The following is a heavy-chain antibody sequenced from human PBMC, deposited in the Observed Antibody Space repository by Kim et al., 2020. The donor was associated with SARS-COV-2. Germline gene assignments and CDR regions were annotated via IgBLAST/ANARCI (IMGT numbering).Heavy chain of an antibody. CDR3: ARQVSGCYYLGWFDP. V-gene: IGHV5-51*01. CDR1: GYSFTSYW. D-gene: IGHD3-10*01. J-gene: IGHJ5*02. CDR2: IYPGDSDT. Sequence: GESLKISCKGSGYSFTSYWIGWVRQMPGKGLEWMGIIYPGDSDTRYSPSFQGQVTISADKSISTAYLQWSSLKASDTAMYYCARQVSGCYYLGWFDPWGQGTLVTVSS.